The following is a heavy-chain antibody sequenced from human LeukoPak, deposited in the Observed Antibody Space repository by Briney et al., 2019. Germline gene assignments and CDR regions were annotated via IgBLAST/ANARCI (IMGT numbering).Heavy chain of an antibody. J-gene: IGHJ6*03. Sequence: GGSLRLSCAASGCTSWSSAVHLVRQASGKGREWVGRIRSRSNDYATAYAASVEGRFTISRDDSKNMAFLQMSSLTTEDTAVYYCTRTVDIVVTYFMDVWGKGTTVTVSS. D-gene: IGHD2-21*01. V-gene: IGHV3-73*01. CDR3: TRTVDIVVTYFMDV. CDR2: IRSRSNDYAT. CDR1: GCTSWSSA.